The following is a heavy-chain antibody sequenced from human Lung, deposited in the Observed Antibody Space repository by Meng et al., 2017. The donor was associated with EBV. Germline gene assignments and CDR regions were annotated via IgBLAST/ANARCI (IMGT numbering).Heavy chain of an antibody. CDR1: GFPVNSYY. V-gene: IGHV3-53*01. Sequence: EVLLVESGGCLIQPGGSLRLSCAASGFPVNSYYMSWVRQAPGKGLEWVSLIYTGGSTSYADSVRGRFTISRDIYKNTVYLQMNSLRVEDTAMYYCARGHGAWGQGTLVTVSS. D-gene: IGHD3-16*01. CDR2: IYTGGST. CDR3: ARGHGA. J-gene: IGHJ5*02.